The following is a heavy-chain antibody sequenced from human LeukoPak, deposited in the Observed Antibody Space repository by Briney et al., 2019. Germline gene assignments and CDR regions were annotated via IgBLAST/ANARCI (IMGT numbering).Heavy chain of an antibody. CDR1: GFTFSTYG. Sequence: GGSLRLSCAASGFTFSTYGMHWARQAPGKGLEWVAVISNDGSNKYYADSVKGRFTISRDNSKSTLYVQMNSLRAEDTAVYYCAKDWGAGGSALTFWGQGTLVTVSS. J-gene: IGHJ4*02. CDR2: ISNDGSNK. V-gene: IGHV3-30*18. D-gene: IGHD3-10*01. CDR3: AKDWGAGGSALTF.